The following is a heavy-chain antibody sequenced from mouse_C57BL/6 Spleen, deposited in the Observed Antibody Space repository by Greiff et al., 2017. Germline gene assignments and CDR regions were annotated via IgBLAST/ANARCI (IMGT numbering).Heavy chain of an antibody. Sequence: QVQLQQPGAELVKPGASVKLSCKASGYTFTSYWMQWVKQRPGQGLEWIGEIDPSDSYPNYNQKFKGKATLTVDTSSSTAYMQLSSLTSEDSAVYYCAVNYGSSTGFAYWGQGTLVTVSA. J-gene: IGHJ3*01. D-gene: IGHD1-1*01. CDR3: AVNYGSSTGFAY. CDR2: IDPSDSYP. CDR1: GYTFTSYW. V-gene: IGHV1-50*01.